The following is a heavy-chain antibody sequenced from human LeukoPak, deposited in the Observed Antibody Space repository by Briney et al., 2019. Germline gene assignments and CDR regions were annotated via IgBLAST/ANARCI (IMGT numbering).Heavy chain of an antibody. V-gene: IGHV1-2*02. CDR2: INPNSGGT. CDR3: ARDLSTRFPDDAFDI. D-gene: IGHD3-3*01. CDR1: GYTFTGYY. Sequence: ASVTVSCKASGYTFTGYYMHWVRQAPGQGGEWMGWINPNSGGTNYAQKFQGRVTMTRDTSISTAYMELSRLRSDDTAVYYCARDLSTRFPDDAFDIWGQGTMVTVSS. J-gene: IGHJ3*02.